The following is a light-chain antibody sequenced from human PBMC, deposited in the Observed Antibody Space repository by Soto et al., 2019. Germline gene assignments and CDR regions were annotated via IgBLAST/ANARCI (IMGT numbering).Light chain of an antibody. J-gene: IGLJ3*02. CDR3: AAWDDSLSGYWV. CDR2: KNN. V-gene: IGLV1-47*01. CDR1: SSNIGSNY. Sequence: QSVLTQPPSASGTPGQRVAISCSGSSSNIGSNYVSWYQQLPGTAPKLLIYKNNQRPSGVPDRFSGSKSGTSACLAISGLRSEDEAHYYCAAWDDSLSGYWVFGGGTKLTVL.